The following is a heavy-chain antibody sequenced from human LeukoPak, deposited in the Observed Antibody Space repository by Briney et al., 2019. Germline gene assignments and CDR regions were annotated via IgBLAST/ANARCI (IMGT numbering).Heavy chain of an antibody. J-gene: IGHJ3*02. D-gene: IGHD2-2*01. Sequence: SETLSLTCTVSGGSISSYYWSWIRQPPGKGLEWIGYIYYSGSTNYNLSLKSRVTISVDTSKNQFSLKLSSVTAADTAVYYCARAPGYCSSTSCYAFDIWGQGTMVTVSS. CDR2: IYYSGST. CDR1: GGSISSYY. V-gene: IGHV4-59*01. CDR3: ARAPGYCSSTSCYAFDI.